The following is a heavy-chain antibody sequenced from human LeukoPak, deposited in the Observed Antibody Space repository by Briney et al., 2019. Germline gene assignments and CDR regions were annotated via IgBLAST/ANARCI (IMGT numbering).Heavy chain of an antibody. V-gene: IGHV4-59*08. CDR2: FAYSGTT. Sequence: PSETLSLTCTVSDGSISSHYWSWVRQPPGKGLEWIGHFAYSGTTSYNASLKSRVTISVDTSKNQFSLKLTSVTAADTAVYYCARPHSSGWYGVCGIWGQGTMVTVSS. CDR1: DGSISSHY. CDR3: ARPHSSGWYGVCGI. D-gene: IGHD6-19*01. J-gene: IGHJ3*02.